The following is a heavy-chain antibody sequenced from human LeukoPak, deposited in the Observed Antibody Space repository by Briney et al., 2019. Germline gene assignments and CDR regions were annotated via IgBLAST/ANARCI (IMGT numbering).Heavy chain of an antibody. Sequence: GGSLRLSCAGSGFTFSNYAMTWVRQAPGKGLEWVSSVSGSGRNTFYPDSVEGRFTISRDNSKNTLYLQMNSLRAEDTAVYYCAKSRDYFDFWGQGTLVTVSS. CDR1: GFTFSNYA. CDR3: AKSRDYFDF. J-gene: IGHJ4*02. V-gene: IGHV3-23*01. CDR2: VSGSGRNT.